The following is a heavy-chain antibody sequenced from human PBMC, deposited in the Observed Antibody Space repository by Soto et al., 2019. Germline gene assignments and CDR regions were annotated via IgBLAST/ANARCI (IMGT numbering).Heavy chain of an antibody. CDR2: IYSGGST. Sequence: EVQLVESGGGLVQPGGSLRLSCAASRFTVSSNYMSWVRQAPGKGLEWVSVIYSGGSTYYADSVKGRFTISRDNSKNTLYLQMNSLRAEDTAVYYCARDRYYYGSGSLPYYYYMDVWGKGTTVTVSS. D-gene: IGHD3-10*01. CDR1: RFTVSSNY. V-gene: IGHV3-66*01. J-gene: IGHJ6*03. CDR3: ARDRYYYGSGSLPYYYYMDV.